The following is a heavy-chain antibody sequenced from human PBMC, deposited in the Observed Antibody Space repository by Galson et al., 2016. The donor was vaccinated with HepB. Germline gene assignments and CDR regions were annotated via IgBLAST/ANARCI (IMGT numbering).Heavy chain of an antibody. D-gene: IGHD1/OR15-1a*01. CDR1: GFSFSSYD. V-gene: IGHV3-13*01. CDR3: ARSPNNYYGMDV. J-gene: IGHJ6*02. CDR2: IGPDDNA. Sequence: SLRLSCAASGFSFSSYDMHWVRQIPGKGLEWVSGIGPDDNAFYPGSVKGRFTTSRENAKNSLYLQMNVLSAGDTAVYYCARSPNNYYGMDVWGQGTTVIVSS.